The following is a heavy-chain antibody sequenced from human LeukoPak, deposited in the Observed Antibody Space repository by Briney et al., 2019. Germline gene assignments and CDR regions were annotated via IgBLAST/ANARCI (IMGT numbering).Heavy chain of an antibody. CDR1: GYTLTSYY. V-gene: IGHV1-46*01. CDR3: ARDGRNDYTRGDEAFDI. CDR2: INPSGGST. D-gene: IGHD1-1*01. Sequence: ASVKVSCKASGYTLTSYYMHWVRQAPGQGLEWMGIINPSGGSTSYAQKFQGRVTMTRDMSTSTVYMELSSLRSEDTAVYYCARDGRNDYTRGDEAFDIWGQGTMVTVSS. J-gene: IGHJ3*02.